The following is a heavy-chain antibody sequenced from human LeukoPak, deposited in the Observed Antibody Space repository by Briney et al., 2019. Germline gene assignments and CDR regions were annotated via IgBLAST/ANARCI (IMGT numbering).Heavy chain of an antibody. CDR2: IYTSGST. CDR1: GGSISSYY. V-gene: IGHV4-4*07. J-gene: IGHJ3*02. Sequence: KPSETLSLTCTGSGGSISSYYWSWIRQPAGKGLEWIGRIYTSGSTNYNPSLKSRVTMSVDTSKNQFSLKLSSVTAADTAVYYCARDTLYCSSTSCYRDAFDIWGQGTMVTVSS. D-gene: IGHD2-2*02. CDR3: ARDTLYCSSTSCYRDAFDI.